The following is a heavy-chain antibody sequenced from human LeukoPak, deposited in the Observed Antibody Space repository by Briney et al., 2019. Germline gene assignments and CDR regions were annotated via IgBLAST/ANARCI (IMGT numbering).Heavy chain of an antibody. V-gene: IGHV4-34*01. CDR2: INHSGRT. D-gene: IGHD6-19*01. Sequence: SETLSLTCAVYGGSFSGYYWSWIRQPPGKGLEWIGEINHSGRTNYNPSPKSRVTISVDTSKNQFSLKLSSVTAADTAVYYCARVPYSSGWWDYWGQGTLVTVSS. J-gene: IGHJ4*02. CDR3: ARVPYSSGWWDY. CDR1: GGSFSGYY.